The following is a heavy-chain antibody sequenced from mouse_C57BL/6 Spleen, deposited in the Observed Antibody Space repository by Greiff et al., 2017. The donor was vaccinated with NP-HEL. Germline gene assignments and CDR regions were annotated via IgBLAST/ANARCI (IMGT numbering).Heavy chain of an antibody. Sequence: QVQLQQPGAELVKPGASVKLSCKASGYTFTSYWMHWVKQRPGQGLEWIGMIHPNSGSTNYNEKFKSKATLTVDKSSSTAYMQLSSLTSEDSAVYYCANPYYCQYYFDYWGQGTTLTVSS. CDR1: GYTFTSYW. CDR2: IHPNSGST. D-gene: IGHD2-10*01. CDR3: ANPYYCQYYFDY. V-gene: IGHV1-64*01. J-gene: IGHJ2*01.